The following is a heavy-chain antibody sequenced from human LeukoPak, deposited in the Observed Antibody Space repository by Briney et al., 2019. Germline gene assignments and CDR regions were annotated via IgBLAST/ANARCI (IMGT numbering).Heavy chain of an antibody. CDR2: ISAYNGNT. CDR1: GYTFTSFG. D-gene: IGHD3-10*01. Sequence: GASVKVSCKAPGYTFTSFGISWVRQAPGQGLEWMGWISAYNGNTDYVQKLQGRVTMTTDRSTTTAYTELRSRRSADTAVYYCARDQASMVRGVYGMDVWDQGTTVTVSS. V-gene: IGHV1-18*01. CDR3: ARDQASMVRGVYGMDV. J-gene: IGHJ6*02.